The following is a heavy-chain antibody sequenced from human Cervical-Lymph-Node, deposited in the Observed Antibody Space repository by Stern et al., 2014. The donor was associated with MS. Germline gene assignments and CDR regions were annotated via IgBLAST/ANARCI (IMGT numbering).Heavy chain of an antibody. CDR1: GFSLTTRGMC. V-gene: IGHV2-70*01. Sequence: QVTLKESGPALVKPTQTLTLTCTFSGFSLTTRGMCVSWIRQPPGKALEWLAFIDWDDDKSYNTSLKTRLTISKDTSKNQVVLTMTNMDPVDTATYYCARFYSSSSFADAFDIWGQGTMVTVSS. J-gene: IGHJ3*02. CDR3: ARFYSSSSFADAFDI. D-gene: IGHD6-6*01. CDR2: IDWDDDK.